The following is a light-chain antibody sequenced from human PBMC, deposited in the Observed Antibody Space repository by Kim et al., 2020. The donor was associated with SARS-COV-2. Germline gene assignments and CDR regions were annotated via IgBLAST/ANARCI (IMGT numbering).Light chain of an antibody. CDR2: ETS. CDR3: QQYKNWPLT. CDR1: QSVSNN. V-gene: IGKV3-15*01. J-gene: IGKJ5*01. Sequence: EIVMTQSPATLSVSPGERTTLSCRASQSVSNNLAWYQQKPGQAPRLLIYETSSRATGIPARFSGSGSGTDFTLTISSLQSEDFAVYYCQQYKNWPLTFGQGTRLEIK.